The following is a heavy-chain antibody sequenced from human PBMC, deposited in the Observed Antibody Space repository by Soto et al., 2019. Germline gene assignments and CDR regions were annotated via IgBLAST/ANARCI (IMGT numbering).Heavy chain of an antibody. V-gene: IGHV3-23*01. CDR1: GFTFSSYA. J-gene: IGHJ4*02. CDR2: ISGSGGST. Sequence: GGSLRLSCAASGFTFSSYAMSWVRQAPGKGLEWVSAISGSGGSTYYADSVKSRFTISRDNSKNTLYLQMNSLRAEDTAVYYCAKDRTPISGSYSYFDYWGQGTLVTVSS. CDR3: AKDRTPISGSYSYFDY. D-gene: IGHD1-26*01.